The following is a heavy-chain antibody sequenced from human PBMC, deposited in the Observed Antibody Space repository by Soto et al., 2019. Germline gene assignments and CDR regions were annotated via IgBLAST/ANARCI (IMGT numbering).Heavy chain of an antibody. CDR2: IIPIFGTA. D-gene: IGHD3-3*01. V-gene: IGHV1-69*06. CDR1: GGTFSSYA. J-gene: IGHJ3*02. Sequence: SVKVSCKASGGTFSSYAISWVRQDPGQGLEWMGGIIPIFGTANYAQKFQGRVTITADKSTSTDYMELSSLRSEDTAVYYCARVRYFWSGYSYRGDAFDIWGQGTMVTVSS. CDR3: ARVRYFWSGYSYRGDAFDI.